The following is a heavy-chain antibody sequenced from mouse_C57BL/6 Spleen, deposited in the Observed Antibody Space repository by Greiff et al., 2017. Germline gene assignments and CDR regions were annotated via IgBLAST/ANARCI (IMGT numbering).Heavy chain of an antibody. CDR1: GYTFTDYY. CDR3: ARGGLRRTEYYYAMDY. CDR2: IGPGSGST. J-gene: IGHJ4*01. Sequence: QVQLKQSGAELVKPGASVKISCKASGYTFTDYYINWVKQRPGQGLEWIGKIGPGSGSTYYNEKFKGKATLTADKSSSTAYKQLSSLTSEDSAVYFGARGGLRRTEYYYAMDYWGQGTSVTVSS. D-gene: IGHD2-4*01. V-gene: IGHV1-77*01.